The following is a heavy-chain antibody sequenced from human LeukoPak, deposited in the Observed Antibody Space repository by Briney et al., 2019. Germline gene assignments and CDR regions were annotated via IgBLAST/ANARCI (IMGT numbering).Heavy chain of an antibody. CDR2: ISTTSNYI. J-gene: IGHJ4*02. CDR3: ARVPGDY. Sequence: GGSLRLSCAASGFTFSAYSMNWVRQAPGKGLEWVSSISTTSNYIYYADSVKGRFTISRDNAKNSLYLQINNLRAEDTAVYYCARVPGDYWGQGTLVTVSS. CDR1: GFTFSAYS. V-gene: IGHV3-21*01.